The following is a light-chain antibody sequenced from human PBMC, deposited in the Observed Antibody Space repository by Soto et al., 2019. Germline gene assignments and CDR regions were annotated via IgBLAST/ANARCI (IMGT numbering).Light chain of an antibody. V-gene: IGKV1-5*03. CDR1: QSISDW. Sequence: DIQMTQSPSALSASVGDRVTITCRASQSISDWLAWYQQKPGKAPKLLIYKASGLESGVPSRFSGSGSGTEFTLTISSLQPDDFATYYCQQYNTYLWTFGQGTKVDIK. CDR3: QQYNTYLWT. J-gene: IGKJ1*01. CDR2: KAS.